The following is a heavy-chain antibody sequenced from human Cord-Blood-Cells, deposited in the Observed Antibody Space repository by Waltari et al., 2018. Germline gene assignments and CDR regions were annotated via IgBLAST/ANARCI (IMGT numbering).Heavy chain of an antibody. CDR3: ARAYSGYDLSYYYYMDV. J-gene: IGHJ6*03. Sequence: QVQLVQSGAEVKKPGASVKVSCKASGYTFTSFDIHWLRHVSGQGLEWMGWMNPNSGNTGYAQKFQGRVTITRNTSISTAYMELSSLRSEDTAVYYCARAYSGYDLSYYYYMDVWGKGTTVTVSS. V-gene: IGHV1-8*03. CDR1: GYTFTSFD. D-gene: IGHD5-12*01. CDR2: MNPNSGNT.